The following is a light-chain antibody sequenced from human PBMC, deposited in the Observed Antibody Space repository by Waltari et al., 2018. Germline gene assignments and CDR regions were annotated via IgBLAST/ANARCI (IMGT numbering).Light chain of an antibody. CDR3: QQYFDWPLYT. Sequence: EVVMTQSPATLSVSPGQRATLSCRASQSVSSNLAWYHQRPGQAPRLVIYVATTWATGIPARFTGRGSGTEFTLTSSSLHSDDSGIYFCQQYFDWPLYTFGQGTKLEIK. CDR1: QSVSSN. CDR2: VAT. V-gene: IGKV3D-15*01. J-gene: IGKJ2*01.